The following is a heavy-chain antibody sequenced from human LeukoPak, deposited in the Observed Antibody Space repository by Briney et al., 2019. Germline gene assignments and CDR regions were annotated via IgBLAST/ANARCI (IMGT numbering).Heavy chain of an antibody. CDR2: INSDGSST. J-gene: IGHJ4*02. V-gene: IGHV3-74*01. Sequence: GGSLRLSCAASGFTFSSYWMHWVRQAPGKGLVWVSRINSDGSSTSYADSVKGRFTISRDNAKNTLYLQMNSLRAEDTAVYYCARYSSGWYRDYFDYWGQGTLVTVSS. CDR3: ARYSSGWYRDYFDY. CDR1: GFTFSSYW. D-gene: IGHD6-19*01.